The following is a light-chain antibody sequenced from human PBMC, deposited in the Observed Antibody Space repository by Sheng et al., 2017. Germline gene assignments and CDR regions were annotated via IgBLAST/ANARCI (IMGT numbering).Light chain of an antibody. CDR1: QSVSFN. CDR2: GAS. J-gene: IGKJ4*01. CDR3: HQRNRWPPT. V-gene: IGKV3-15*01. Sequence: EIVMTQSPATLSVSPGERATLSCRASQSVSFNLAWYQQRPGQVPRLLIYGASTRVTGIPARFSGSGSGTEFTLTITSLQSEDSAIYFCHQRNRWPPTFGGGTKVEI.